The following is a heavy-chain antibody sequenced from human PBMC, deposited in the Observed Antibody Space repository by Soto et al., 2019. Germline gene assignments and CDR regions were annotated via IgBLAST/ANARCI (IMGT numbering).Heavy chain of an antibody. J-gene: IGHJ4*02. CDR1: GGSISSGGYY. D-gene: IGHD6-19*01. V-gene: IGHV4-31*03. Sequence: SETLSLSCTVSGGSISSGGYYWSWIRQHPGKGLEWIGYIYYSGSTYYNPSLKSRVTISVDTSKNQFSLKLSSVTAADTAVYYCARRYGWLYFDYWGQGSLVTVSS. CDR2: IYYSGST. CDR3: ARRYGWLYFDY.